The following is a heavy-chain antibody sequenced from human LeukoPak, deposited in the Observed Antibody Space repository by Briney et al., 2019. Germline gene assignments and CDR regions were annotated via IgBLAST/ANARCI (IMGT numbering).Heavy chain of an antibody. Sequence: SVKVSCKASGYTFTSYDINWVRQAPGQGLEWMGGIIPIFGTANYAQKFQGRVTITTDESTSTAYMELSSLRSEDTAVYYCATKLASTIFGVVTPFDYWGQGTLVTVSS. CDR3: ATKLASTIFGVVTPFDY. D-gene: IGHD3-3*01. V-gene: IGHV1-69*05. CDR1: GYTFTSYD. J-gene: IGHJ4*02. CDR2: IIPIFGTA.